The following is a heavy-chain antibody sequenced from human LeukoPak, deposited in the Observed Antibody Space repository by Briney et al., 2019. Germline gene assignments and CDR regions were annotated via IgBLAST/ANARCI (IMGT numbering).Heavy chain of an antibody. V-gene: IGHV3-48*03. CDR1: GFTFSSYE. CDR2: ISSSGSTI. D-gene: IGHD1-7*01. CDR3: AKRRGLELLYYYYMDV. Sequence: GGSLRLSCAASGFTFSSYEMNWVRQAPGKGLEWVSYISSSGSTIYYADSVKGRFTVSRDNAKNSLYLQMNSLRAEDTAVYYCAKRRGLELLYYYYMDVWGKGTTVTVSS. J-gene: IGHJ6*03.